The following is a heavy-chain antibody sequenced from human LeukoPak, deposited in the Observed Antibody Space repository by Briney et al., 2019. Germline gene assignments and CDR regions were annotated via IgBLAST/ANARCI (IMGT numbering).Heavy chain of an antibody. D-gene: IGHD2-8*01. CDR1: GFTFSSYA. CDR3: AKGLSLVRSLFQH. J-gene: IGHJ1*01. Sequence: GGSLRLSCAASGFTFSSYAMSWVRQAPGKGLEWVSAISSSGGSTYYADSVKGRFTISRDNSKNTLYLQMNSLRAEDTAVYYCAKGLSLVRSLFQHWGQGTLVTVSS. CDR2: ISSSGGST. V-gene: IGHV3-23*01.